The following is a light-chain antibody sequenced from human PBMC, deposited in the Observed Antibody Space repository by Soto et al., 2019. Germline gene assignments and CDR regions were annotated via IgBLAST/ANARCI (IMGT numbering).Light chain of an antibody. CDR1: QSISSY. CDR3: QPSYSTPRT. J-gene: IGKJ1*01. CDR2: AAS. Sequence: DIQMTQSPSSLSASVGDRLTITCRASQSISSYLNWYQQKPGKAPKLLIYAASTLQSGVPSRFSGSGSGTDFTLTVSSLQPEEFATYYCQPSYSTPRTFGQGTKVEIK. V-gene: IGKV1-39*01.